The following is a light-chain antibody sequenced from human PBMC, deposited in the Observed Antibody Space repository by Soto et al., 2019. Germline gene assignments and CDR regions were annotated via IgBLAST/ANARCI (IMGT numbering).Light chain of an antibody. CDR2: RNN. CDR1: SSNIGSKY. V-gene: IGLV1-47*01. Sequence: QSVLTQPPSASGTPGQRVTISCSGSSSNIGSKYVYWYQQLPGTAPKLLIYRNNQRPSGVPDRFSGSKSGTSASLAVSGLRSEDEADYYCAAWDDSLSAVIFGGGTKVTVL. CDR3: AAWDDSLSAVI. J-gene: IGLJ2*01.